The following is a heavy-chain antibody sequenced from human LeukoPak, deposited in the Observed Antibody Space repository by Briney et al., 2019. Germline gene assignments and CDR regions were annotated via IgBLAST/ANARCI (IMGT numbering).Heavy chain of an antibody. Sequence: GGSLRLSCAASGFTFSSYWMSWVRQAPGKGLEWVANIKQDGSEKYYVDSVKGRFTISRDNAKNSLYLQMNSLRAEDTAVYYCARGGRGYGDYFGVDAFDIWGQGTMVTVSS. D-gene: IGHD4-17*01. CDR2: IKQDGSEK. V-gene: IGHV3-7*03. CDR1: GFTFSSYW. J-gene: IGHJ3*02. CDR3: ARGGRGYGDYFGVDAFDI.